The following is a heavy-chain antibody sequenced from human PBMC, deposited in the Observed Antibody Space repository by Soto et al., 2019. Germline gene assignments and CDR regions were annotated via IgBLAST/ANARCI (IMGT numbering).Heavy chain of an antibody. V-gene: IGHV1-69*02. J-gene: IGHJ4*02. D-gene: IGHD6-13*01. Sequence: QVQLVRSGAEVKKPGSSVKVSCKASGGTFSSYTISWVRQAPGQGLEWMGRIIPILGIANYAQKFQGRVTITADKSTSTAYMELSSLRSEDTAVYYCARGYSSSWYSDYWGQGTLVTVSS. CDR2: IIPILGIA. CDR1: GGTFSSYT. CDR3: ARGYSSSWYSDY.